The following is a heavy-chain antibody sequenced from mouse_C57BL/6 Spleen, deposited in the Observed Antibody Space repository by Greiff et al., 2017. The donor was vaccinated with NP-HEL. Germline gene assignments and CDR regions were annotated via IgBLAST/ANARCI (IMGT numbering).Heavy chain of an antibody. V-gene: IGHV1-54*01. CDR3: ARWYYGSSY. CDR1: GYAFTNYL. CDR2: INPGSGGT. D-gene: IGHD1-1*01. Sequence: QVQLQQSGAELVRPGTSVKVSCKASGYAFTNYLIEWVKQRPGPGLEWIGVINPGSGGTNYNEKFKGKATLTADKSSSTAYMQLSSLTSEDSAVYFCARWYYGSSYWGQGTTLTVSS. J-gene: IGHJ2*01.